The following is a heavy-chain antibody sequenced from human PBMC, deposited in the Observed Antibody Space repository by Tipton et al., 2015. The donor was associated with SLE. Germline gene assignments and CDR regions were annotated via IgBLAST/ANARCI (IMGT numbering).Heavy chain of an antibody. D-gene: IGHD3-3*01. J-gene: IGHJ5*02. Sequence: QLVQSGAEVKKPGESLKISYQASGYSFTNYWIGWVRQMPGKGLEWVAIIYPGDSDTRYYPSFQGQVILSVDKSTNTAYLQWNSLRAEDTAVYYCASREWPWGQGTLVTVSS. CDR2: IYPGDSDT. CDR3: ASREWP. CDR1: GYSFTNYW. V-gene: IGHV5-51*03.